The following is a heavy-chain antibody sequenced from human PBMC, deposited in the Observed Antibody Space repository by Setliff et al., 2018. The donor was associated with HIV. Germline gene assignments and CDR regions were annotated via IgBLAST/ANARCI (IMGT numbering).Heavy chain of an antibody. V-gene: IGHV3-48*03. CDR2: ISSSGSPI. CDR3: ARETRPGLTRSGFDY. Sequence: GGSLRLSCAASGFVFSSYEMNWVRQAPGKGLEWVSYISSSGSPIHYADSVRGRFTISRDNAKNSLYLQMNSLRAEDTAVYYCARETRPGLTRSGFDYWGQGTLVTVSS. D-gene: IGHD1-1*01. CDR1: GFVFSSYE. J-gene: IGHJ4*02.